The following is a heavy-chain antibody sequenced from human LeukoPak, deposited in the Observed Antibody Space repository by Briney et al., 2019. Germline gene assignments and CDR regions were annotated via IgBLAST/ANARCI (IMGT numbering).Heavy chain of an antibody. Sequence: GGSLRLSCAASGFTFSSYWMHWVRQAPGKGLVWVSRISSDGSDTRYADSVKGRFTISRDNAKNTLFLQMNSLRAEDAAVYYCARDQGGSGPTTYDYWGQGTLVTVSS. CDR2: ISSDGSDT. D-gene: IGHD6-19*01. CDR1: GFTFSSYW. J-gene: IGHJ4*02. CDR3: ARDQGGSGPTTYDY. V-gene: IGHV3-74*01.